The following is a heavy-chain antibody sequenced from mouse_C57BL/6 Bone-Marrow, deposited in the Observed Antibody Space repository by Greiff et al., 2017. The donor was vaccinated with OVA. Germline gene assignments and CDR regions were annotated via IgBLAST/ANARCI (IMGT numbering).Heavy chain of an antibody. CDR3: AREAQAPYYAMDY. Sequence: QVQLQQPGAELVMPGASVKLSCKASGYTFTSYWMHWVKQRPGQGLEWIGEIDPSDSYTNYNQKFKGKSTLTVDKSSSTAYMQLSSLTSKDSAVYYCAREAQAPYYAMDYWGQGTSVTVSS. V-gene: IGHV1-69*01. CDR1: GYTFTSYW. D-gene: IGHD3-2*02. CDR2: IDPSDSYT. J-gene: IGHJ4*01.